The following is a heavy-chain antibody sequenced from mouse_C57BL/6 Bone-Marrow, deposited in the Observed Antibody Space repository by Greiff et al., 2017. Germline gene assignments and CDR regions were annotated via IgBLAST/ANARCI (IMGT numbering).Heavy chain of an antibody. V-gene: IGHV1-7*01. D-gene: IGHD2-5*01. CDR3: ARSLYSNYVLFAY. CDR1: GYTFTSYW. CDR2: IYPSSGYT. Sequence: QVQLQQSGAELAKPGASVKLSCKASGYTFTSYWMHWVKQRPGQGLEWIGYIYPSSGYTKYNQKFKDKATLTADKSSSTAYMQLISLTYEDSAVYYCARSLYSNYVLFAYWGQGTLVTVSA. J-gene: IGHJ3*01.